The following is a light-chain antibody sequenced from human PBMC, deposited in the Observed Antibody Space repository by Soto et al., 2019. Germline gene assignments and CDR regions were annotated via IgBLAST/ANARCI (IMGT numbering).Light chain of an antibody. Sequence: QSVLTQPPSVSGAPGQGVTISYAGTSSNIGAGYDVHWYQQVPGTAPKLLIYTNSNRPSGVPDRFSGSKSGTSASLAITGLLAADDADYYCQSYDSSLSALVFGGGTKLTVL. CDR1: SSNIGAGYD. J-gene: IGLJ3*02. V-gene: IGLV1-40*01. CDR3: QSYDSSLSALV. CDR2: TNS.